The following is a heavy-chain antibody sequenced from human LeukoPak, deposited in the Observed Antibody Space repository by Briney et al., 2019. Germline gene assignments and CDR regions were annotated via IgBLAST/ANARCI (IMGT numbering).Heavy chain of an antibody. D-gene: IGHD6-13*01. CDR2: ISWNSGNI. CDR1: GFTFNDYA. V-gene: IGHV3-9*01. J-gene: IGHJ4*02. CDR3: AKEYSSSWSFDY. Sequence: GGSLRLSCAASGFTFNDYAMHWVRQVPGKGLEWVSGISWNSGNIGYADSVKGRFTISRDNAKNSLYLQMNSLRAEDTALYYCAKEYSSSWSFDYWGQGTLVTVSS.